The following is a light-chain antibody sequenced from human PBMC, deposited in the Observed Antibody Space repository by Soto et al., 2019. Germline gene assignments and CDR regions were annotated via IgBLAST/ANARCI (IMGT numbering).Light chain of an antibody. CDR1: SSDVGGYNY. CDR3: SSYTSSSTVV. CDR2: DVT. V-gene: IGLV2-14*01. J-gene: IGLJ2*01. Sequence: QPVLAQPASVSGSPGQSITISCTGTSSDVGGYNYVCWYQQHPGKAPKLMIYDVTNRPSGVSDRFSGSKSGNTASLSISGLQAEDEADYYCSSYTSSSTVVFGGGTKVTVL.